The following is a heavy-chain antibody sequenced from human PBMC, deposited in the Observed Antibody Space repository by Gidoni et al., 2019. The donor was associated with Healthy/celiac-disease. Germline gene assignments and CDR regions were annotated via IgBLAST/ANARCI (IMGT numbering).Heavy chain of an antibody. Sequence: EVQLVESGGGLVKPGGSLRLSCAASGFTFSSYSMNWVRQAPGKGLEWVSSISSSSSYIYYADSVKGRFTISRDNAKNSLYLQMNSLRAEDTAVYYCARDRSKMTLLAVARGGKGYYYGMDVWGQGTTVTVSS. V-gene: IGHV3-21*01. CDR1: GFTFSSYS. CDR2: ISSSSSYI. J-gene: IGHJ6*02. D-gene: IGHD6-19*01. CDR3: ARDRSKMTLLAVARGGKGYYYGMDV.